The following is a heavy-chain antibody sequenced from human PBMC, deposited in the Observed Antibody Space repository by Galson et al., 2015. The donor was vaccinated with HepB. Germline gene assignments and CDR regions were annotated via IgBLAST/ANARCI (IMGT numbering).Heavy chain of an antibody. D-gene: IGHD2-21*01. Sequence: SLRLSCAASGFTVSSNYMSWVRQAPGKGLEWVSIIYAGGSTYYADSVKGRFTISRDNSKNTLYLQMNSLRAEDTAVYYCARVLGWRSDYWGQGTLVTVSS. J-gene: IGHJ4*02. CDR1: GFTVSSNY. CDR3: ARVLGWRSDY. V-gene: IGHV3-53*01. CDR2: IYAGGST.